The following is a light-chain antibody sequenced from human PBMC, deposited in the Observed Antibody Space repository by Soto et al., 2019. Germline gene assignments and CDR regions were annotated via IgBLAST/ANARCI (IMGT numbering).Light chain of an antibody. Sequence: EIVLTQSPATLSLSPGERATLSCGASQSVRTYLAWYQHKPGQAPRLLIYDASNRATGIPARFSGSGSGTDFTLTISSLEPEDFAVYYCQQRSNWPRTFGGGTKVDI. V-gene: IGKV3-11*01. J-gene: IGKJ4*01. CDR3: QQRSNWPRT. CDR2: DAS. CDR1: QSVRTY.